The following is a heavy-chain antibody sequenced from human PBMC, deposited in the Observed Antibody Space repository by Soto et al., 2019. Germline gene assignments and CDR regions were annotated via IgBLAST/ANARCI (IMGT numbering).Heavy chain of an antibody. Sequence: GGSLRLSCAASGFTFNTYAMNWVRQAPGKGLEWVASISGSGGTTYYADSVEGRFTVSRDTSKNTLFLQMNSLSAEDTAVYYCAKGFIVVVTAIRPDDNFDVWGQGTMVTVSS. CDR1: GFTFNTYA. J-gene: IGHJ3*01. CDR2: ISGSGGTT. D-gene: IGHD2-21*02. CDR3: AKGFIVVVTAIRPDDNFDV. V-gene: IGHV3-23*01.